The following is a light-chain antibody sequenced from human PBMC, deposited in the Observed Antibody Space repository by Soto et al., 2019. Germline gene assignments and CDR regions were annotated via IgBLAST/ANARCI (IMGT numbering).Light chain of an antibody. Sequence: QSVLTQPASVSGSPGQSITISCTGTSSDVGGYNYVSWYQQHPGKAPKLMIYDVSNRPSGVSNRFSGSKSGNTASLTISVLQAVYVVHYYCSSYTSSSIYVFRTG. J-gene: IGLJ1*01. CDR1: SSDVGGYNY. CDR3: SSYTSSSIYV. CDR2: DVS. V-gene: IGLV2-14*01.